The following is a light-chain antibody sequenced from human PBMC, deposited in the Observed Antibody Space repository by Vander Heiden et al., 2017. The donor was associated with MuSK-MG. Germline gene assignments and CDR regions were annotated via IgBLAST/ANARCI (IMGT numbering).Light chain of an antibody. CDR2: EDS. CDR3: QVWDSSSDHAV. J-gene: IGLJ3*02. Sequence: SYVLTQPPSVSVAPGQTARITCGGNNIGSKSVHWYQQKPGQAPVRGGYEDSDRPSGIPERFSGSNSGTTATLKISRVEAGDEADDYCQVWDSSSDHAVFGGGTKMTVL. V-gene: IGLV3-21*02. CDR1: NIGSKS.